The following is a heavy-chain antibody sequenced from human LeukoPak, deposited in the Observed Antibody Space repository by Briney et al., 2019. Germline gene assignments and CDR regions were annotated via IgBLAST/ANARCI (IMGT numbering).Heavy chain of an antibody. CDR1: GGSISSYY. V-gene: IGHV4-39*07. J-gene: IGHJ3*02. D-gene: IGHD2-15*01. Sequence: SETLSLTCTVSGGSISSYYWGWIRQPPGKGLEWIGSIYYSGSTYYNPSLKSRVTISVDTSKNQFSLKLSSVTAADTAVYYCARALLPTCRGPCDAFDIWGQGTMVTVSS. CDR3: ARALLPTCRGPCDAFDI. CDR2: IYYSGST.